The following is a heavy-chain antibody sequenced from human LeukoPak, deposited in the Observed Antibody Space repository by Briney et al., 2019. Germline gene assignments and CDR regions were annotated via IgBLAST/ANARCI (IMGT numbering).Heavy chain of an antibody. V-gene: IGHV5-51*01. CDR1: GYSFTSYW. J-gene: IGHJ4*02. D-gene: IGHD4-23*01. Sequence: GESLKISCKGSGYSFTSYWIGWVRQTPGKGLAWMGIIYPGDSDTRYSPSFQGQVTISADKSISTAYLQWSSLKASDTAMYYCARLGTDYGGNSGGPGYWGQGTLVTVSS. CDR3: ARLGTDYGGNSGGPGY. CDR2: IYPGDSDT.